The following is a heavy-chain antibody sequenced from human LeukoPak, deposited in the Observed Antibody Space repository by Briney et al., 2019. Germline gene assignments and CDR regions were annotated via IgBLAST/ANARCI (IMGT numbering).Heavy chain of an antibody. CDR2: IYYSGST. CDR1: GGSISNYY. Sequence: SETLSLTCTVTGGSISNYYWSWVRQPPGKGLEWIGYIYYSGSTNYNPSLKSRVTISVDTSKNQFSLKLSSVTAADTAVYFCARDITMIMYWGQGTLVTVSS. V-gene: IGHV4-59*01. CDR3: ARDITMIMY. J-gene: IGHJ4*02. D-gene: IGHD3-22*01.